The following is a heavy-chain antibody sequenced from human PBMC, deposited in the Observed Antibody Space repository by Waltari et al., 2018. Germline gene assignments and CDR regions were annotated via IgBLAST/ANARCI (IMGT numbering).Heavy chain of an antibody. CDR1: GGPVGSCS. Sequence: VHLVQCGATMRKPGSSVKVTCKAPGGPVGSCSIAWVRQAAGQGLEWLGGIIPIYGRPQYANNFQGRVTLTADASTTTVFLEMSGLRAEDTAIYFCARRDLGFAFDVWGQGTLVIVSS. V-gene: IGHV1-69*12. CDR3: ARRDLGFAFDV. D-gene: IGHD1-26*01. J-gene: IGHJ3*01. CDR2: IIPIYGRP.